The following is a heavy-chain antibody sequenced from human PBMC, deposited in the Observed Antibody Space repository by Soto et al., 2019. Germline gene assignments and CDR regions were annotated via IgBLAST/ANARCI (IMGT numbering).Heavy chain of an antibody. CDR1: GFTFDDYA. CDR3: ARHLVDTAMVHPLGY. CDR2: ISWNSGSI. J-gene: IGHJ4*02. Sequence: EVQLVESGGGLVQPGRSLRLSCAASGFTFDDYAMHWVRQAPGKGLEWVSGISWNSGSIGYADSVKGRFTISRDNAKNSLYLQMNSLRAADAALYYCARHLVDTAMVHPLGYWGQGTLVTVSS. V-gene: IGHV3-9*01. D-gene: IGHD5-18*01.